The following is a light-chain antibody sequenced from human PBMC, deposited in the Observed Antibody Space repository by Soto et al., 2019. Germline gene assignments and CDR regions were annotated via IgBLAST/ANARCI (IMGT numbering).Light chain of an antibody. V-gene: IGLV2-11*01. CDR2: DVS. CDR1: SSDVGGYNY. CDR3: CSYAGSYSYV. Sequence: QSALTQPRSVSGSPGQSVTISCTGTSSDVGGYNYVSWYQQHPGKAPKLMIYDVSKRPSGVPDRFSGSKSGNTPSLTISGLQAEDEADYYCCSYAGSYSYVFGTGTKV. J-gene: IGLJ1*01.